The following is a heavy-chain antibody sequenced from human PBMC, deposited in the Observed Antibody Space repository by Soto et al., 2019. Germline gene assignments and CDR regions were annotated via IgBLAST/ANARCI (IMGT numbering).Heavy chain of an antibody. CDR1: GFTFSSYA. CDR2: ISVSDGRT. V-gene: IGHV3-23*01. D-gene: IGHD3-22*01. J-gene: IGHJ4*02. CDR3: AKGISGYTDPLDH. Sequence: GGSLRLSCSASGFTFSSYAMNWVRQAPGKGLEWVSVISVSDGRTYYADSVKGRFTISRDNSKNTLYVQMNSLRAEDTAVYYCAKGISGYTDPLDHWGQGTLVTVS.